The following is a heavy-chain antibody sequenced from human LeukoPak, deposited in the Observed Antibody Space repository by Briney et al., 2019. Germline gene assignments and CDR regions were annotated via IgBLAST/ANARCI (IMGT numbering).Heavy chain of an antibody. D-gene: IGHD3-22*01. CDR3: ARVITYYYDSSGYYYVYYFDY. CDR2: IYYSGST. V-gene: IGHV4-39*07. CDR1: GGSISSSGYY. J-gene: IGHJ4*02. Sequence: PSETLSLTCTVSGGSISSSGYYWGWIRQPPGKGLEWIGSIYYSGSTYYNPSLKSRVTISVDTSKNQFSLKLSSVTAADTAVYYCARVITYYYDSSGYYYVYYFDYWGQGTLVTVSS.